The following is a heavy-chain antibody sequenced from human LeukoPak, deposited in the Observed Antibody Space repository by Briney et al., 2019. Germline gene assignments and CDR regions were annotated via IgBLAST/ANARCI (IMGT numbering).Heavy chain of an antibody. CDR2: INPNSGGT. J-gene: IGHJ5*02. D-gene: IGHD2-2*01. V-gene: IGHV1-2*02. CDR1: GYTFTAYY. Sequence: ASVKVSCKASGYTFTAYYINWMRQAPGQGLEWMGWINPNSGGTKYAQKFQGRVTMTRDMSTNTVYMELSGLTSDDTAVYYCAKDPCTTWTRCFTSGFDPWGQGTLVTVSS. CDR3: AKDPCTTWTRCFTSGFDP.